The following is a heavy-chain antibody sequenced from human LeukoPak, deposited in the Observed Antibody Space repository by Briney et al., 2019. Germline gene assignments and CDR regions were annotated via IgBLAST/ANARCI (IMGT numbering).Heavy chain of an antibody. J-gene: IGHJ3*02. Sequence: PGGSLRLSCAASGFTFSSYGMHWVRQAPGKGLEWVAVISYDGSNKYYADSVKGRFTISRDNSKNTLYLQMNSLRAEDTAVYYCAKSVRERLTLGDDAFDIWGQGTMVTVSS. CDR2: ISYDGSNK. D-gene: IGHD6-25*01. V-gene: IGHV3-30*18. CDR3: AKSVRERLTLGDDAFDI. CDR1: GFTFSSYG.